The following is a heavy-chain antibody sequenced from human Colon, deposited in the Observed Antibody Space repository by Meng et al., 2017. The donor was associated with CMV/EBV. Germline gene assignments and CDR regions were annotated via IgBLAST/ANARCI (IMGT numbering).Heavy chain of an antibody. V-gene: IGHV3-9*01. CDR1: GFTFSSYW. CDR2: ITWTSGST. J-gene: IGHJ4*02. D-gene: IGHD3-16*01. Sequence: SLKISCAASGFTFSSYWMSWVRQAPGKGLEWVAGITWTSGSTGYADSVRGRFTISRDNAKNSLYLQMNSLRLEDTALYYCAKDLSKFASLPMDFWGQGTPVTVSS. CDR3: AKDLSKFASLPMDF.